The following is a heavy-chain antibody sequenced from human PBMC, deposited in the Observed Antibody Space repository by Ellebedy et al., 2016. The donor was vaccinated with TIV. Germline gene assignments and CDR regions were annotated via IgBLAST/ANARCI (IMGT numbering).Heavy chain of an antibody. Sequence: GGSLRLSCAASGFSFTNYGMHWVRQAPGKGLEWVALIAYDADDRYYADSVKGRFTISRDSSKNTLYLQMNSLRVEDTAMYYCAKNWRGYNYGYSDYWGQGTLVTVSS. CDR3: AKNWRGYNYGYSDY. V-gene: IGHV3-30*18. CDR1: GFSFTNYG. D-gene: IGHD5-18*01. CDR2: IAYDADDR. J-gene: IGHJ4*02.